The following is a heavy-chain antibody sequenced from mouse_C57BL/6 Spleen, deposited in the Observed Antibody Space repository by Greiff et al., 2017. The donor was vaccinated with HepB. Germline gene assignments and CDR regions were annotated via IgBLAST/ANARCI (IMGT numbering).Heavy chain of an antibody. CDR2: IHPSDSDT. CDR1: GYTFTSYW. D-gene: IGHD1-1*01. V-gene: IGHV1-74*01. CDR3: AMGYGSSYWYFDV. Sequence: VQLQQSGAELVKPGASVKVSCKASGYTFTSYWMHWVKQRPGQGLEWIGRIHPSDSDTNYNQKFKGKATLTVDKSSSTAYMQLSSLTSEDSAVYYCAMGYGSSYWYFDVWGTGTTVTVSS. J-gene: IGHJ1*03.